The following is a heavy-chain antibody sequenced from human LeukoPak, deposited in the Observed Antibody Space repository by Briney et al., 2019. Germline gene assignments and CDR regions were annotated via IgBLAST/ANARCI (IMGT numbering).Heavy chain of an antibody. CDR1: GFTVSSNY. Sequence: GGSLRLSCAASGFTVSSNYMSWVRQAPGKGLEWVSVIYSGGSTYYADPVKGRFTISRDNSKNTLYLQMNSLRAEDTAVYYCARDQDPEYYYDSSGYYGAAFDIWGQGTMVTVSS. J-gene: IGHJ3*02. V-gene: IGHV3-53*01. CDR3: ARDQDPEYYYDSSGYYGAAFDI. D-gene: IGHD3-22*01. CDR2: IYSGGST.